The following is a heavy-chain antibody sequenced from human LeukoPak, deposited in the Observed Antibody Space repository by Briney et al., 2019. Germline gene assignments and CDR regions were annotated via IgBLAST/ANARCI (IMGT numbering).Heavy chain of an antibody. D-gene: IGHD1-26*01. CDR2: IYYSGST. J-gene: IGHJ4*02. CDR1: GGSISSYY. CDR3: ARDRNPIVGATNFDY. V-gene: IGHV4-59*01. Sequence: SETLSLTCTVSGGSISSYYWSWIRQPPGKGLEWIGYIYYSGSTNYNPSLKSRVTISVDTSKNQFSLKLSSVTAADTAVYYCARDRNPIVGATNFDYWGQGTLVTVSS.